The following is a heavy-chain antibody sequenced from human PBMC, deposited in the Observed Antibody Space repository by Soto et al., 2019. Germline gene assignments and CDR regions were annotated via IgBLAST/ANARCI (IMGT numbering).Heavy chain of an antibody. CDR1: GGSISSGDYY. V-gene: IGHV4-30-4*01. D-gene: IGHD3-22*01. Sequence: TSETLSLTCTVSGGSISSGDYYWSWIRQPPGKGLEWIGYIYYSGSTYYNPSLKSRVTISVDTSKNQFSLKLSTVTAADTAVYYCARDRPIVVVPRVEQRDAFDIWGQGTMVTVSS. CDR3: ARDRPIVVVPRVEQRDAFDI. J-gene: IGHJ3*02. CDR2: IYYSGST.